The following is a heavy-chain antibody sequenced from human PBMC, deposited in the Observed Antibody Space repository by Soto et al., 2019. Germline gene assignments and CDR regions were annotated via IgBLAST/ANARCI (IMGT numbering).Heavy chain of an antibody. CDR1: GGCISSGDYN. J-gene: IGHJ6*02. Sequence: QVQLQGSGPGLVKPSQTLSLTCTVSGGCISSGDYNWSWIRQPPGKGLEWIGNIYYSGSTDYNPSLKSRVTISADTSKNQFSLKLTSVTAADTAVYYCGLIAARQAYYGMDVWGPGTTVTVSS. D-gene: IGHD6-6*01. CDR3: GLIAARQAYYGMDV. CDR2: IYYSGST. V-gene: IGHV4-30-4*01.